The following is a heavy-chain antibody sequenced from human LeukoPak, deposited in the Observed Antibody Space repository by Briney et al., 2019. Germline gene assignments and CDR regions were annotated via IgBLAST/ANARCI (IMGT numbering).Heavy chain of an antibody. CDR2: ISSDGSNK. CDR3: ARTRDGHSAYFDY. D-gene: IGHD5-24*01. CDR1: GFTFSNYD. Sequence: PGRSLRLSCAASGFTFSNYDIHWVRQAPGKGLGWVAVISSDGSNKNYADSVKGRFTISRDNSKNTLYLQMNSLRAEDTAVYYCARTRDGHSAYFDYWGQGTLVTVSS. V-gene: IGHV3-30*03. J-gene: IGHJ4*02.